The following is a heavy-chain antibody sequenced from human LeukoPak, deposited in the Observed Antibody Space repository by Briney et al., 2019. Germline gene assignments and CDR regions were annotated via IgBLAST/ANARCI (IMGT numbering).Heavy chain of an antibody. J-gene: IGHJ6*03. CDR1: GGSITSSFY. Sequence: SETLSLTCTVSGGSITSSFYWSWIRQSPGKGLEWIGYIYNSGGTKYNPSLKSRLTISVDTSKNQFSLNLSSVTAADTAVYYCAREIGRYFDSDGYYMDVWGKGTTVTVSS. CDR2: IYNSGGT. D-gene: IGHD3-9*01. V-gene: IGHV4-59*01. CDR3: AREIGRYFDSDGYYMDV.